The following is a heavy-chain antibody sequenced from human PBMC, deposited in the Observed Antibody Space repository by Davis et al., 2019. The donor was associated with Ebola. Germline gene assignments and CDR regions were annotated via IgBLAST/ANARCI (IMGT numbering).Heavy chain of an antibody. Sequence: PGRSLRLSCAASGFTFSAYYMHWIRQPPGKGLEWVSYISSTGSSIYYADSVKGRVTISRDNAKNSLYLQMNSRRAADTAVYYCARDLGYCTNGVCYIGAFDIWGQGTMVTVSS. CDR1: GFTFSAYY. CDR3: ARDLGYCTNGVCYIGAFDI. D-gene: IGHD2-8*01. V-gene: IGHV3-11*04. CDR2: ISSTGSSI. J-gene: IGHJ3*02.